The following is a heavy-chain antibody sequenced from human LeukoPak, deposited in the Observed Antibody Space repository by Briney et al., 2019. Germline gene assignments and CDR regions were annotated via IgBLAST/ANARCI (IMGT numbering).Heavy chain of an antibody. D-gene: IGHD1-26*01. Sequence: GGSLRLSCAASGFTFSSYGMHWVRQAPGKGLEWVAVISYDGSNKYYADSVKGRFTISRDNSKNTLYLQMNSLRAGDTAVYYCAKWDLGDYGYWGQGTLVTVSS. CDR3: AKWDLGDYGY. CDR2: ISYDGSNK. J-gene: IGHJ4*02. CDR1: GFTFSSYG. V-gene: IGHV3-30*18.